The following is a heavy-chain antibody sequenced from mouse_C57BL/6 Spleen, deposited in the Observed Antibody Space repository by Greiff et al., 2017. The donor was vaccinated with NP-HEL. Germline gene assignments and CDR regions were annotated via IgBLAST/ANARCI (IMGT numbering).Heavy chain of an antibody. Sequence: VQLQQPGAELVRPGTSVKLSCKASGYTFTSYWMHWVKQRPGQGLEWIGVIDPSDSYTNYNQKFKGKATLTVDTSSSTAYMQLSSLTSEDSAVYYCARWRDYYGSSEYWGQGTTLTVSS. CDR1: GYTFTSYW. D-gene: IGHD1-1*01. CDR2: IDPSDSYT. V-gene: IGHV1-59*01. J-gene: IGHJ2*01. CDR3: ARWRDYYGSSEY.